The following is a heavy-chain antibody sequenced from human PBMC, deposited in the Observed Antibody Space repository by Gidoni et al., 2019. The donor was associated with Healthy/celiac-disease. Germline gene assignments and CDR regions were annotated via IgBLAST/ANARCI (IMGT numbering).Heavy chain of an antibody. CDR1: GFTVSSNS. Sequence: EVQLVESGGGLIQPGGSLRVSCAASGFTVSSNSMSWARQDPGKGLEWVSVIDSGGRKYDEDSVKGRFTISRDNSKNTLYLQMNSLRAEDTAVYYCARDYNRAFDIWGQGTMVTVSS. CDR3: ARDYNRAFDI. V-gene: IGHV3-53*01. CDR2: IDSGGRK. D-gene: IGHD1-1*01. J-gene: IGHJ3*02.